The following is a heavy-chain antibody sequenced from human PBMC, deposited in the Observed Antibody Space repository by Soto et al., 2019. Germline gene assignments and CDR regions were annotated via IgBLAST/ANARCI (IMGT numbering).Heavy chain of an antibody. CDR2: IFHSGLT. J-gene: IGHJ4*02. Sequence: QVQLQESGPGLVKPSGTLSLTCSVSGASISSGGWWSWVRQSPEKGLEWIGEIFHSGLTNYNSSLESRVTISVDKSNNHVSLEMRSVIAADPAVYYCAGQFGRSYTLSYWGPGTLVTVSS. CDR3: AGQFGRSYTLSY. CDR1: GASISSGGW. D-gene: IGHD3-16*01. V-gene: IGHV4-4*02.